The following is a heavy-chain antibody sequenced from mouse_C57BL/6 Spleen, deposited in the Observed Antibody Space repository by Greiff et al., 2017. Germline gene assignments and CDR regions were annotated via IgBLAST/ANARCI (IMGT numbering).Heavy chain of an antibody. CDR3: ARHRGGYPYFDY. CDR2: ISSGGSYT. V-gene: IGHV5-6*01. D-gene: IGHD2-14*01. CDR1: GFTFSSYG. Sequence: EVQRVESGGDLVKPGGSLKLSCAASGFTFSSYGMSWVRQTPDKRLEWVATISSGGSYTYYPDSVKGRFTISRDNAKNTLYLQMSRLKSEDTAMYYCARHRGGYPYFDYWGQGTTLTVSS. J-gene: IGHJ2*01.